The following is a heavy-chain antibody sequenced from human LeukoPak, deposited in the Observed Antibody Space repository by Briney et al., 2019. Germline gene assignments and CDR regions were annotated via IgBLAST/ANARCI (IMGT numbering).Heavy chain of an antibody. V-gene: IGHV3-53*01. CDR1: GFTVSSNY. CDR2: IYSGGST. Sequence: PGGSLRLSCAASGFTVSSNYMSWVRQAPGKGLEWVSVIYSGGSTYYADSVKGRFTISRDNSKNTLYLQMNSLRAEDTAVYYCARWASSSYYYMDVWGKGTTVTVSS. J-gene: IGHJ6*03. CDR3: ARWASSSYYYMDV. D-gene: IGHD6-13*01.